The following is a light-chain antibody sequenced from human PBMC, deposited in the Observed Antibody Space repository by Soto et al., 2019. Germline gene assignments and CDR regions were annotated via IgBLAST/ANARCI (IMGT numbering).Light chain of an antibody. V-gene: IGKV1-5*03. J-gene: IGKJ1*01. CDR2: EAS. CDR3: QHYNSYSEA. Sequence: DIPMTQSPSTLSASLGDRVTISCRASQSICSWLAWYQQKPGKAPKLLIYEASSLESGVPSRFSGSGSGTEFTLTISSLQPDDFATYYCQHYNSYSEAFGQGTKVDI. CDR1: QSICSW.